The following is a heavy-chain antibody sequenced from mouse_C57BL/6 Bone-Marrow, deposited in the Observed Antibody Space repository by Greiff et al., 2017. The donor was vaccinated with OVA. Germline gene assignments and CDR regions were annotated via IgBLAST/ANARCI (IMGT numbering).Heavy chain of an antibody. J-gene: IGHJ2*01. CDR1: GFTFSSYG. CDR2: ISSGGSYT. D-gene: IGHD3-1*01. CDR3: ARRLGGDYFDY. V-gene: IGHV5-6*01. Sequence: EVQLVESGGDLVKPGGSLKLSCAASGFTFSSYGMSWVRQTPDKRLEWVATISSGGSYTYYPDSVKGRFTISRDNAKNTLYLQMSSLKSEDTAMYYCARRLGGDYFDYWGQGTTLTVSS.